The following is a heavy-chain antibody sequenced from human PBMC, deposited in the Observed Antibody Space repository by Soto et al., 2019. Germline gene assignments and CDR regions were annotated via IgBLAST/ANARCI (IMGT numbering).Heavy chain of an antibody. Sequence: GGSLRLSCAASGFTFSDYYMSWIRQAPGKGLEWVSYISSSGSTIYYADSVKGRFTISRDNAKNSLYLQMNSLRAEDTAVYYCARDLSGSGSYDAAFDYWGQGTLVTVSS. CDR1: GFTFSDYY. CDR3: ARDLSGSGSYDAAFDY. J-gene: IGHJ4*02. CDR2: ISSSGSTI. D-gene: IGHD3-10*01. V-gene: IGHV3-11*01.